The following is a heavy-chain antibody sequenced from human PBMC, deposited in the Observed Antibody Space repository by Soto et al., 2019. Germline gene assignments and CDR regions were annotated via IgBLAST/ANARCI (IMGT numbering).Heavy chain of an antibody. CDR2: ISSSGSTI. V-gene: IGHV3-11*01. D-gene: IGHD6-19*01. CDR3: ARDESIAVAGMSYFDY. Sequence: GGSLRLSCAASGFTCSDYYMSWIRQAPGKGLEWVSYISSSGSTIYYADSVKGRFTISRDNAKNSLYLQMNSLRAEDTAVYYCARDESIAVAGMSYFDYWGQGTLVTVSS. J-gene: IGHJ4*02. CDR1: GFTCSDYY.